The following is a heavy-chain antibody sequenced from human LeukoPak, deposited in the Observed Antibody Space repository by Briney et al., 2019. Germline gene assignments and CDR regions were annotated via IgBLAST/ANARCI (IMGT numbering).Heavy chain of an antibody. J-gene: IGHJ4*02. CDR3: ARDPPYGSGSVDY. D-gene: IGHD3-10*01. CDR2: ISSSSSYI. Sequence: MTGGSLRLSCAASGFTFSSYSMNWVRQAPGKGPEWVSSISSSSSYIYYADSVKGRFTISRDTAKNSLYLQMNSLRAEDTAVYYSARDPPYGSGSVDYWGQGTLVTVSS. CDR1: GFTFSSYS. V-gene: IGHV3-21*01.